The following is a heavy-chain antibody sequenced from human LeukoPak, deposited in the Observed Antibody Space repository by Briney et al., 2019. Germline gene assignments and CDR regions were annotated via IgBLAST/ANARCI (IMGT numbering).Heavy chain of an antibody. D-gene: IGHD5-18*01. CDR1: GGSFSGYY. CDR2: INHSGST. J-gene: IGHJ5*02. Sequence: SETLSLTCAVYGGSFSGYYWSWIRQPPGKGLEWIGEINHSGSTNYNPSLKSRVTISGDTSKNQFSLTLSSVTPADTAVYYCARLEYSYGYPSWFDPWGQGTLVTVSS. V-gene: IGHV4-34*01. CDR3: ARLEYSYGYPSWFDP.